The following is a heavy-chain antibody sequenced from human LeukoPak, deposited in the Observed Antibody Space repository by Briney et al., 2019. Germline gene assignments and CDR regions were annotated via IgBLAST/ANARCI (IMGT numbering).Heavy chain of an antibody. J-gene: IGHJ5*02. CDR3: AKARGFCSGGSCYNPFDP. V-gene: IGHV3-23*01. CDR2: ISGSGGST. CDR1: GFTFSTYA. D-gene: IGHD2-15*01. Sequence: GGSLRLSCAASGFTFSTYAMTWVRQAPGQGLEWVSGISGSGGSTYYADSVKGRFTISRGNSKNTLYVQMNSLRAEDTAVYYCAKARGFCSGGSCYNPFDPWGQGTLVTVSS.